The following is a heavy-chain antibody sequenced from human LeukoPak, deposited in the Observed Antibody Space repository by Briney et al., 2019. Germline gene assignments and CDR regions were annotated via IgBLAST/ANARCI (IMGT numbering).Heavy chain of an antibody. CDR1: GFTFSSYS. Sequence: GGSLRLSCAASGFTFSSYSMNWVRQAPGKGLEWVSSISSSSSYIYYADSVKGRFTISRDNAKNSLYLQMNSLRAEDTAVYYCARDTAMGLFDYWGQGTLVTVSS. D-gene: IGHD5-18*01. CDR2: ISSSSSYI. V-gene: IGHV3-21*01. J-gene: IGHJ4*02. CDR3: ARDTAMGLFDY.